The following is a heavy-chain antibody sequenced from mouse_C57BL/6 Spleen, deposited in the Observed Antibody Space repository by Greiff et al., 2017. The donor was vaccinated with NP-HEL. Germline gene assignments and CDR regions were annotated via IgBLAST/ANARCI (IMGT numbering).Heavy chain of an antibody. CDR3: TKDYSNYVYYFDY. V-gene: IGHV1-15*01. CDR2: IDPETGGT. Sequence: QVHVKQSGAELVRPGASVTLSCKASGYTFTDYEMHWVKQTPVHGLEWIGAIDPETGGTAYNQKFKGKAILTADKSSSTAYMELRSLTSEDSAVYYCTKDYSNYVYYFDYWGQGTTLTVSS. D-gene: IGHD2-5*01. CDR1: GYTFTDYE. J-gene: IGHJ2*01.